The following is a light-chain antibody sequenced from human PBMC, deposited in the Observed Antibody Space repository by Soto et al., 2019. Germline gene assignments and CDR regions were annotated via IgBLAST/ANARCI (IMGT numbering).Light chain of an antibody. CDR2: LNSDGSH. CDR3: QTWGSGIHVV. CDR1: SGHSSHA. V-gene: IGLV4-69*01. Sequence: QPVLTQSPSASASLGASVKLTCTLSSGHSSHAIAWHQQQPEKGPRYLMKLNSDGSHSKGDGIPDRFSGSSSGAERYLTISSLQSEDAADYYCQTWGSGIHVVFGGGTKLTVL. J-gene: IGLJ2*01.